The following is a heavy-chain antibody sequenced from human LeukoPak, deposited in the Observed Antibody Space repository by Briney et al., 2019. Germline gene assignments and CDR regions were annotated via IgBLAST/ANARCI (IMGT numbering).Heavy chain of an antibody. CDR1: GGSISSSPYY. D-gene: IGHD6-13*01. CDR3: AREIFSSSSKSGWYLNNWFDP. CDR2: IYYSGST. J-gene: IGHJ5*02. V-gene: IGHV4-39*07. Sequence: PSETLSLTCTVSGGSISSSPYYWGWIRQPPGKGLEWIGSIYYSGSTNYNPSLKSRVTISVDTSKNQFSLKLSSVTAADTAVYYCAREIFSSSSKSGWYLNNWFDPWGQGTLVTVSS.